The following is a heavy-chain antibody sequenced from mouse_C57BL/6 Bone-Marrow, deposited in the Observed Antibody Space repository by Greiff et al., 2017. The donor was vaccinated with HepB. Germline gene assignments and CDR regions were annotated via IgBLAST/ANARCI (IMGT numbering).Heavy chain of an antibody. D-gene: IGHD2-4*01. CDR1: GFSFNTYA. CDR2: IRSKSNNYAT. CDR3: VRHHYDYDYFDY. J-gene: IGHJ2*01. Sequence: EVKLVESGGGLVQPKGSLKLSCAASGFSFNTYAMNWVRQAPGKGLEWVARIRSKSNNYATYYADSVKDRFTISRDDSESMLYLQMNNLKTEDTAMYYCVRHHYDYDYFDYGGQGTTLTVSS. V-gene: IGHV10-1*01.